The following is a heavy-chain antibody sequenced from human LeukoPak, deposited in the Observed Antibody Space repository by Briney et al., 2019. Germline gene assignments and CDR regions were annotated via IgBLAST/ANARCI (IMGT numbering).Heavy chain of an antibody. CDR1: AYTFTAYY. CDR2: INVNTGGT. V-gene: IGHV1-2*02. CDR3: ARDGTRTNYDY. Sequence: GASVKVSCTASAYTFTAYYIHWVRQAPGQGLEWMGWINVNTGGTSFAQKFQGRVTMTRDTSVSTAYLELSSLNSDDTAVYYCARDGTRTNYDYWGQGTLVSVSS. D-gene: IGHD1-14*01. J-gene: IGHJ4*02.